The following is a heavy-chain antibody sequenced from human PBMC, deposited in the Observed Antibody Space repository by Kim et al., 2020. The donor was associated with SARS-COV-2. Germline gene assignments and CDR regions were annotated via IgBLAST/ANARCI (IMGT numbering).Heavy chain of an antibody. Sequence: GGSLRLSCAASGFALSNYWMTWVRQAPGKGLEWVANTRKDGGADHSADSVKGRFSISRDNLKNSLYLQMNSLRVEDTAVYYCARDFNPRDDSRWFDAFDIWGQGTGVTVSS. J-gene: IGHJ3*02. V-gene: IGHV3-7*01. CDR2: TRKDGGAD. CDR1: GFALSNYW. D-gene: IGHD6-13*01. CDR3: ARDFNPRDDSRWFDAFDI.